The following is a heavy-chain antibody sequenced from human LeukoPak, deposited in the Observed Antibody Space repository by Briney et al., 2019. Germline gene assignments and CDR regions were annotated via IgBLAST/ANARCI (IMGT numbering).Heavy chain of an antibody. V-gene: IGHV1-2*02. CDR1: GYTFTGYH. CDR2: INCQTGGT. Sequence: GASVKVSCKASGYTFTGYHIHWVRQAPGQGLEWMGWINCQTGGTHYAQKFQGRFTIARDTSISTGFMELSGLTSDDTAVYFCARDDTADVSAYFDSWGQGTLVDVSS. CDR3: ARDDTADVSAYFDS. D-gene: IGHD2-21*02. J-gene: IGHJ4*02.